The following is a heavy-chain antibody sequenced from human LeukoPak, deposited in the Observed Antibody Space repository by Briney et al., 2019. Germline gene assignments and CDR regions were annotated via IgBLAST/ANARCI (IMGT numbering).Heavy chain of an antibody. Sequence: PGGSLRLSCAASGFTFSSYGMSWVRQAPGKGLEWVSAISGSGGSTYYADSVKGRFTISRDNSKNTLYLQMNSLKGDDTAVYYCAKDSAFYYIDVWGKGTTVIIS. CDR1: GFTFSSYG. CDR2: ISGSGGST. J-gene: IGHJ6*03. CDR3: AKDSAFYYIDV. V-gene: IGHV3-23*01. D-gene: IGHD3-10*01.